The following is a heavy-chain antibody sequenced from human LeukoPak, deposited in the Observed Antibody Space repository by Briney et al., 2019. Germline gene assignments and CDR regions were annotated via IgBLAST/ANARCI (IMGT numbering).Heavy chain of an antibody. CDR3: ATTMAAVAYYFDY. Sequence: GSLRLSCAASGFSVSSNYMTWVRQPPGKGLEWVSVMYSGGGTYYADSVRGRFTITRDNSKNTAYLQMNSLRAIDTAVYYCATTMAAVAYYFDYWGQGALVTVSS. J-gene: IGHJ4*02. CDR2: MYSGGGT. D-gene: IGHD6-13*01. CDR1: GFSVSSNY. V-gene: IGHV3-53*05.